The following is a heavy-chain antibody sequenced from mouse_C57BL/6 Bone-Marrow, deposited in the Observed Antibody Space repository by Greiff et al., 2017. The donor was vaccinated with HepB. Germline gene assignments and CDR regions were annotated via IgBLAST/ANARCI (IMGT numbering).Heavy chain of an antibody. V-gene: IGHV1-4*01. CDR1: GYTFTSYT. CDR2: INPSSGYT. Sequence: VQRVESGAELARPGASVKMSCKASGYTFTSYTMHWVKQRPGQGLEWIGYINPSSGYTKYNQKFKDKATLTADKSSSTAYMQLSSLTSEDSAVYYCARYGYYFYWYFDVWGTGTTVTVSS. D-gene: IGHD2-3*01. CDR3: ARYGYYFYWYFDV. J-gene: IGHJ1*03.